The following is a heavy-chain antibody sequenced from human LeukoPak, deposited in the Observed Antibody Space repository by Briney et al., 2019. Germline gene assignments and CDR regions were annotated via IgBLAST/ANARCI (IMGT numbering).Heavy chain of an antibody. CDR3: ATSGGTSGPELDC. V-gene: IGHV1-2*02. CDR2: INPKSGGT. CDR1: GFTFTGYF. Sequence: ASVKVSCKASGFTFTGYFIHWVRQAPGQGLEWMGWINPKSGGTNYAQKFQGRVTMTRDTSISTAYMELSRMTSDDTAVYYCATSGGTSGPELDCWGQGTLVTVSS. D-gene: IGHD3-3*01. J-gene: IGHJ4*02.